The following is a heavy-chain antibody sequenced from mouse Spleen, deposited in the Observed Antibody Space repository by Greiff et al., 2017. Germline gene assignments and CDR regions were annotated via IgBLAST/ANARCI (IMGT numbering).Heavy chain of an antibody. CDR3: ARDSMITPGIYAMDY. CDR1: GYTFTSYT. J-gene: IGHJ4*01. Sequence: QVQLQQSGAELARPGASVKMSCKASGYTFTSYTMHWVKQRPGQGLEWIGYINPSSGYTKYNQKFKDKATLTADKSSSTAYMQLSSLTSEDSAVYYCARDSMITPGIYAMDYWGQGTSVTVSS. D-gene: IGHD2-4*01. V-gene: IGHV1-4*01. CDR2: INPSSGYT.